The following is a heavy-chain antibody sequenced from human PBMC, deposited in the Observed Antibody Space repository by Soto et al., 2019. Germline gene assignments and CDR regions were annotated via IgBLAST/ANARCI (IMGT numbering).Heavy chain of an antibody. J-gene: IGHJ6*02. CDR2: ISGSGATT. Sequence: GGSLRLACAASGYTFSSYAMSWVRQAPGQGLEWVSSISGSGATTYHADSVKGRFTISRDNSKNTLYLQMNSLRAEDTAVYYCTKDQSRNLNHGDYYYYGMDLWGQGTTVTVSS. CDR1: GYTFSSYA. V-gene: IGHV3-23*01. CDR3: TKDQSRNLNHGDYYYYGMDL. D-gene: IGHD3-3*01.